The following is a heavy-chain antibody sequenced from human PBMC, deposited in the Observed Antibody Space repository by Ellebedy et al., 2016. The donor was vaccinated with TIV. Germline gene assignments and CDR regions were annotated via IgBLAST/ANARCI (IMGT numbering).Heavy chain of an antibody. J-gene: IGHJ6*02. CDR3: ARVLRGTSGMDV. CDR1: GYTFTANY. CDR2: INPDSGGT. V-gene: IGHV1-2*02. D-gene: IGHD4/OR15-4a*01. Sequence: ASVKVSCKASGYTFTANYIHWVRQAPGQGLEWMGWINPDSGGTNFARRFQGRVTMTRDTSVNTAYMEVSRLQSDDTAVYYCARVLRGTSGMDVWGQGTTVTVS.